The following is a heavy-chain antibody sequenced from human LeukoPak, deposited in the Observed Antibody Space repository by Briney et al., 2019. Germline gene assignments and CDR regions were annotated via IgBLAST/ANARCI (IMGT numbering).Heavy chain of an antibody. CDR3: AKDDRGNEAPFDY. CDR2: ISYDGTNK. CDR1: GFTFSSYG. Sequence: PGRSLRLSCAASGFTFSSYGMHWVRQAPGKGLEWVAVISYDGTNKYYADSVKGRFTISRDNSKNTLHLQMNSLRAEDTAVYYCAKDDRGNEAPFDYWGQGTLVTVSS. J-gene: IGHJ4*02. V-gene: IGHV3-30*18.